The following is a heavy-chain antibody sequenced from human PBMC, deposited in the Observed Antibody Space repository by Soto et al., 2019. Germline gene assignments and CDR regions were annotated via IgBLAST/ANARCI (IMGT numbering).Heavy chain of an antibody. CDR1: GGSISNYY. V-gene: IGHV4-59*08. CDR2: IFSSGST. Sequence: PSETLSLTCTVSGGSISNYYWSWIRQPPGKGLQWIGYIFSSGSTNYNPSLKSRVTISVDTSKNQFSLNLSSVTAADTAVYYCARQRRDFDYWGRGSLVTVSS. J-gene: IGHJ4*02. CDR3: ARQRRDFDY.